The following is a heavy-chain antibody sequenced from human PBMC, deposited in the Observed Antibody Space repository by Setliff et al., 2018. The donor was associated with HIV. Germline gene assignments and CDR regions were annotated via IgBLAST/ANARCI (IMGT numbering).Heavy chain of an antibody. CDR1: GASISSNSYY. D-gene: IGHD5-12*01. CDR3: ARQGDGYNLYHVYYFDY. J-gene: IGHJ4*02. CDR2: VYHSGTT. Sequence: SETLSLTCSVSGASISSNSYYWGWIRQPPGKGLEWIGNVYHSGTTYYNPSLRSRVTISVDTSKNQFSLKLSSVTAADTAVYYCARQGDGYNLYHVYYFDYWGQGTLVTVSS. V-gene: IGHV4-39*01.